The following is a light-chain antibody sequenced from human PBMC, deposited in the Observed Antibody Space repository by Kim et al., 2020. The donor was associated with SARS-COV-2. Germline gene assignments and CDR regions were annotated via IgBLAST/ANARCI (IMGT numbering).Light chain of an antibody. V-gene: IGLV3-19*01. Sequence: VALGQTVRITCRGDSIRNYYASWYQQTPGQAPVLGFYGKNNRPSGIPHRFSGSSSRDTATLTITGTQAEDEADYYCNSRDSSGVVFGGGTKVTVL. CDR1: SIRNYY. CDR2: GKN. CDR3: NSRDSSGVV. J-gene: IGLJ2*01.